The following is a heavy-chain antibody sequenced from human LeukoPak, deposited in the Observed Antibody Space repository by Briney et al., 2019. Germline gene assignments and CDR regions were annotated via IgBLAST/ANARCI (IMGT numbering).Heavy chain of an antibody. J-gene: IGHJ4*02. D-gene: IGHD6-19*01. CDR3: ATGSGWKDFDY. Sequence: GGSLRLSCAAPGFTFSSYEMNWVRQAPGKGLEWVSYISSSGSTIYYADSVKGRFTISRDNAKNSLYLQMNSLRAEDTAVYYCATGSGWKDFDYWGQGTLVTVSS. CDR1: GFTFSSYE. CDR2: ISSSGSTI. V-gene: IGHV3-48*03.